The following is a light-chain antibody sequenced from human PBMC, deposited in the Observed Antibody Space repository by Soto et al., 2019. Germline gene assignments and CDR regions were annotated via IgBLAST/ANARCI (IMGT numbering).Light chain of an antibody. J-gene: IGKJ4*01. CDR1: QSVNSN. CDR2: GAS. Sequence: EIVMTQSPATLSVSPCEIATLSCRASQSVNSNLAWYQQKPGQAPRLLIYGASTRATGIPARFSGSGSGTEFTLTISSLQSEDFAVYYCQQYNNWLTFGGGTKVDIK. V-gene: IGKV3-15*01. CDR3: QQYNNWLT.